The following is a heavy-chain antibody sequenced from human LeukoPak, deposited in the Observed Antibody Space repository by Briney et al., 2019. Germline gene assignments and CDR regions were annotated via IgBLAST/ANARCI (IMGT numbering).Heavy chain of an antibody. D-gene: IGHD3-22*01. CDR3: ARQYYYDSGGVDP. CDR2: IYHSGST. CDR1: GYSISSGYY. V-gene: IGHV4-38-2*02. J-gene: IGHJ5*02. Sequence: SETLSLTCTVSGYSISSGYYWGWIRQPPGKGLEWIGSIYHSGSTYYNPSLKSRVTISVDTSKNQFSLKLSSVTAADTAVYYCARQYYYDSGGVDPWGQGTLVTVSS.